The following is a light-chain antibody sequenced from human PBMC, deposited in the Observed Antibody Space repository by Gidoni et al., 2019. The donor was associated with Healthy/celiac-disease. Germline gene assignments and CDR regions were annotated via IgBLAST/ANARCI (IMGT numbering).Light chain of an antibody. CDR3: QQYGSSPLIT. V-gene: IGKV3-20*01. CDR1: QSVSSSY. CDR2: GAS. J-gene: IGKJ5*01. Sequence: EIVLTQSPGTLSLSPRERATLSCRASQSVSSSYLAWYQQKPGQAPRLLIYGASSRATGTPDRFSGSGSGTDFTLTISRLEPEDFAVYYCQQYGSSPLITFGQGTRLEIK.